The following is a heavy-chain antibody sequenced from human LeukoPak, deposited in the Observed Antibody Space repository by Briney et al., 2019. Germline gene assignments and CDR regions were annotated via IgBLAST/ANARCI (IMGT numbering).Heavy chain of an antibody. D-gene: IGHD4-17*01. CDR1: GFTFSSYW. Sequence: GGSLRLSCAVSGFTFSSYWMHWVRQAPGKGLVWVSRIDRDGSRINYADSVKGRFTISRDNGKNTLFLQMNSLRDEDTAVYYCARYYGDYGNDAFDIWGQGTMVTVSS. CDR2: IDRDGSRI. V-gene: IGHV3-74*01. CDR3: ARYYGDYGNDAFDI. J-gene: IGHJ3*02.